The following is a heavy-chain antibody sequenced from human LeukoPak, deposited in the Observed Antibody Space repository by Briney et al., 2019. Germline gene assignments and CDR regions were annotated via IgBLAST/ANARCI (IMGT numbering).Heavy chain of an antibody. Sequence: GGSLRLSCAASGFTFSSCWMHWVRQDPGKGLVWVARINSDGSSTSYADSVKGRFTISRDNAKNSLCLQLNSLRAEDTAVYYCARDYYASGSHDSWGQGALVTVSS. CDR3: ARDYYASGSHDS. D-gene: IGHD3-10*01. CDR2: INSDGSST. J-gene: IGHJ4*02. V-gene: IGHV3-74*01. CDR1: GFTFSSCW.